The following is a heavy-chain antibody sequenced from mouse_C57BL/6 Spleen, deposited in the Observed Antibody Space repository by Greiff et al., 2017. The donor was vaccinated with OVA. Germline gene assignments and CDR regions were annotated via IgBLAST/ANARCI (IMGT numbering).Heavy chain of an antibody. CDR3: ASSFITTGFAY. V-gene: IGHV1-76*01. J-gene: IGHJ3*01. Sequence: QVQLQQSGAELVRPGASVKLSCKASGYTFTDYYINWVKQRPGQGLEWIARIYPGSGNTYYNEKFKGKATLTAEKSSSTAYMQLSSLTSEDSAVYFCASSFITTGFAYWGQGTLVTVSA. CDR1: GYTFTDYY. D-gene: IGHD1-1*01. CDR2: IYPGSGNT.